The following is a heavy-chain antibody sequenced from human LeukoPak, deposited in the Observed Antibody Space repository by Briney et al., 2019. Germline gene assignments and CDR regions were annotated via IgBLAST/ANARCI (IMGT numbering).Heavy chain of an antibody. CDR3: ARVARSNRL. CDR2: ISSSSSNI. Sequence: PGGSLRLSCAASGFTFSSYSMNWVRQAPGKGLEWVLYISSSSSNIYYADSVKGRFTISRDNAKNSLYLQMNSLRAEDTAVYYCARVARSNRLWGQGTLVTVSS. J-gene: IGHJ4*02. D-gene: IGHD1-14*01. V-gene: IGHV3-48*01. CDR1: GFTFSSYS.